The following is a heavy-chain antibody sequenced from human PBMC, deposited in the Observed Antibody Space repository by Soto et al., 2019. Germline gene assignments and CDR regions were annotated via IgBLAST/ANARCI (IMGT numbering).Heavy chain of an antibody. V-gene: IGHV1-2*04. CDR3: ARDARGDEAPMDY. D-gene: IGHD3-10*01. CDR2: INPNSGGT. CDR1: GYTFTGYY. J-gene: IGHJ4*02. Sequence: GASVKVSCKASGYTFTGYYMHWVRQAPGRGLEWMGWINPNSGGTNYAQKFQGWVTMTRDTSISTAYMELSRLRSDDTAVYYCARDARGDEAPMDYWGQGTLVTVSS.